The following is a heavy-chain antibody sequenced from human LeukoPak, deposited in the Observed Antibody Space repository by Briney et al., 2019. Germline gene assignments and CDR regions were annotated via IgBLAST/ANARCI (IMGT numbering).Heavy chain of an antibody. CDR2: IYYSGST. Sequence: SETLSLTCTVSGGSISSSSYYWGWIRQPPGKGLEWIGSIYYSGSTYYNPSLKSRVTISVDTSKNQFSLKLSSVTAADTAVYYCAREPPKSGYFDYWGQGTLVTVSS. V-gene: IGHV4-39*02. D-gene: IGHD1-14*01. CDR1: GGSISSSSYY. J-gene: IGHJ4*02. CDR3: AREPPKSGYFDY.